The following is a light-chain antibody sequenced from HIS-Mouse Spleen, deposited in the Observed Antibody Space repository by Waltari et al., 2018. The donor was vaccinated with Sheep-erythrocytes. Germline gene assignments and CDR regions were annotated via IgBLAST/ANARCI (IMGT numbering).Light chain of an antibody. J-gene: IGLJ2*01. V-gene: IGLV3-1*01. CDR1: KLGDKY. CDR2: QDS. CDR3: QAWDSSTVV. Sequence: SYELTQPPSVSVSPGQTASITCSGDKLGDKYACWYHQKPGQSPVLVIYQDSKRPSGTPWRFPGSNSGNPATLTISGTQAMDEADYYCQAWDSSTVVFGGGTKLTVL.